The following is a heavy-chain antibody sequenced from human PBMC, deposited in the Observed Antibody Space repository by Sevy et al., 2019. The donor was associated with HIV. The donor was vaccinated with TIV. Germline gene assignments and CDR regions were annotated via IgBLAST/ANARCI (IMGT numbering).Heavy chain of an antibody. D-gene: IGHD3-16*01. V-gene: IGHV3-30*04. Sequence: GGSLRLSCADSGFTFIDYAMHWVRQAPGKGLEWVAVISDDGSKTYYADSVNGRFTISRDNSKNTLYLQMNSLGADDTAVYYCARGRGTSHYFDYWGQGTLVTVSS. J-gene: IGHJ4*02. CDR3: ARGRGTSHYFDY. CDR2: ISDDGSKT. CDR1: GFTFIDYA.